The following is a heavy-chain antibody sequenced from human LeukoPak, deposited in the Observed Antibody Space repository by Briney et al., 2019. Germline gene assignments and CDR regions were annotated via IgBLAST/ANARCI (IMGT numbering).Heavy chain of an antibody. CDR3: AREYGDYVYWYFDL. Sequence: SETLSLTCAVSGGSISSSNWWSWVRQPPGKGLEWIGEIYHSGSTNYNPSLKGRVTISVDKSKNQFSLKLSSVTAADTAVYYCAREYGDYVYWYFDLWGRGTLVTVSS. CDR1: GGSISSSNW. CDR2: IYHSGST. D-gene: IGHD4-17*01. J-gene: IGHJ2*01. V-gene: IGHV4-4*02.